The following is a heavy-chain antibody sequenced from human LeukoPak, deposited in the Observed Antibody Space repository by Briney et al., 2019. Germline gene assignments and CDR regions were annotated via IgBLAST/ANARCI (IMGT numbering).Heavy chain of an antibody. V-gene: IGHV1-69*04. D-gene: IGHD3-16*01. CDR3: ARGITVPTGNAFDI. CDR2: IIPIIAVA. Sequence: SVKLSCKASGYTFTGSYMHWVRQAPGPGPEWMGRIIPIIAVANYAQKCQARVTITADKSTSTAYMELRSLRAGDTAVYYCARGITVPTGNAFDIWGQGTMVSVSS. J-gene: IGHJ3*02. CDR1: GYTFTGSY.